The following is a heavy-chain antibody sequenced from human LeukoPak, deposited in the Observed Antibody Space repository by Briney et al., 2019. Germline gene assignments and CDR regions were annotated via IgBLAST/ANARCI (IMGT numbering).Heavy chain of an antibody. D-gene: IGHD1-1*01. Sequence: PGGSLRLSCAASGFTFSSYGMHWVRQAPGKGLEWVAVIWYDGSNKYYADSVKGRFTISRDSSKNTLYLQMNSLRAEDTAVYYCARDYGELESQLYWGQGTLVTVSS. CDR1: GFTFSSYG. CDR2: IWYDGSNK. J-gene: IGHJ4*02. V-gene: IGHV3-33*01. CDR3: ARDYGELESQLY.